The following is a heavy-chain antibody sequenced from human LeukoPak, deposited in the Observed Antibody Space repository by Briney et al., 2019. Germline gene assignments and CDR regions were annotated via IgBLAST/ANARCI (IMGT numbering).Heavy chain of an antibody. Sequence: ASVKVSCKASGGTFSSYAISWVRQAPGQGLEWMGWISAYNGHTNYAQNLQGRVTLTTDTSTSTAYMELRSLRSDDTAVYYCARETDFWSGYYTPYYFDYWGQGTLVTVSS. D-gene: IGHD3-3*01. CDR1: GGTFSSYA. V-gene: IGHV1-18*01. J-gene: IGHJ4*02. CDR3: ARETDFWSGYYTPYYFDY. CDR2: ISAYNGHT.